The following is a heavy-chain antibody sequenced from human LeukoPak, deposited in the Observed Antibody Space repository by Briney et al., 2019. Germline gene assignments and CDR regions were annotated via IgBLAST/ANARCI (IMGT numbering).Heavy chain of an antibody. CDR2: ISYDGSNK. V-gene: IGHV3-30*04. Sequence: TGGSLRLSCAASGFTFSSYAMHWVRQAPGKGLEWVAVISYDGSNKYYADSVKGRFTISRDNSKNTLYLQMNSLRAEDTAVYYCASLPHAGGWYGYWGQGTLVTVSS. D-gene: IGHD6-19*01. J-gene: IGHJ4*02. CDR1: GFTFSSYA. CDR3: ASLPHAGGWYGY.